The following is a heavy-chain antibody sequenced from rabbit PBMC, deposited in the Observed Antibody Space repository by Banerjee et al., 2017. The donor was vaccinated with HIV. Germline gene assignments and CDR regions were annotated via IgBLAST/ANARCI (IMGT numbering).Heavy chain of an antibody. CDR3: ARDISSNWGGVVDL. CDR2: IYTGDGST. Sequence: QEQLEESGGDLVKPEGSLTLTCTASGFSFSSSAWMTWVRQAPGKGLEWIACIYTGDGSTYYASWAKGRFTISKTSSTTVTLQMTSLTAADTATYFCARDISSNWGGVVDLWGPGTLVTVS. CDR1: GFSFSSSAW. V-gene: IGHV1S45*01. J-gene: IGHJ4*01. D-gene: IGHD4-1*01.